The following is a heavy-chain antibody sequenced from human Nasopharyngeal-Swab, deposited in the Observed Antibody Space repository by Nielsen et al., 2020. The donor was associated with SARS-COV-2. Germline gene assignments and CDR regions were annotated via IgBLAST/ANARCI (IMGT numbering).Heavy chain of an antibody. CDR2: ISYDGSNE. Sequence: GESLKISCAASGFTFSSSGMDWVRQAPGKGLEWVAVISYDGSNEYYGDSVKGRFTISRDNSKNTLYLQMNSLRVDDTAVYYCARSEIWGQGTLVTVSS. V-gene: IGHV3-30*03. CDR3: ARSEI. J-gene: IGHJ4*02. D-gene: IGHD5-24*01. CDR1: GFTFSSSG.